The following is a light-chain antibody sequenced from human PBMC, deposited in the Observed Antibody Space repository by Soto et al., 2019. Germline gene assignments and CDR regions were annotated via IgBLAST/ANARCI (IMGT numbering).Light chain of an antibody. CDR1: QSVSSSY. CDR3: EQYGRSTGT. V-gene: IGKV3-20*01. CDR2: GAS. J-gene: IGKJ1*01. Sequence: EIVLTQSPGTLSLSPGERATLSCRASQSVSSSYLAWYQQKPGQAPRFVIYGASSRATGIPDRFSGSGSGTDVTLTISKLEPEDFAVYYCEQYGRSTGTFGQVTKVVIK.